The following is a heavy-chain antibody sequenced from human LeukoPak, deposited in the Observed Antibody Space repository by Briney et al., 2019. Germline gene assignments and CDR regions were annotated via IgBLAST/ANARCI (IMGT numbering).Heavy chain of an antibody. CDR2: IYYSGST. Sequence: NPSETLSLTCTVSGGSISSYYWSWIRQPPGKGLEWIGYIYYSGSTNYNPSLKSRVTISVDTSKNQFSLKLSSVTAANTAVYYCASGSYPHYYSYYYMDVWGKGTTVTVSS. CDR1: GGSISSYY. CDR3: ASGSYPHYYSYYYMDV. V-gene: IGHV4-59*01. D-gene: IGHD1-1*01. J-gene: IGHJ6*03.